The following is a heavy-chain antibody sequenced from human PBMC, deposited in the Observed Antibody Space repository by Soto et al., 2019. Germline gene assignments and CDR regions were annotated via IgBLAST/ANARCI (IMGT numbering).Heavy chain of an antibody. Sequence: ASVKVSCKASGYTFTSYGISWVRQAPGQGLEWMGWISAYNGNTNYAQKLQGRVTISRHNSKNTLYLQMNSLRAEDTAVYYCARSSGSYFRPDAFDIWGQGTMVTVSS. V-gene: IGHV1-18*01. J-gene: IGHJ3*02. CDR1: GYTFTSYG. D-gene: IGHD1-26*01. CDR2: ISAYNGNT. CDR3: ARSSGSYFRPDAFDI.